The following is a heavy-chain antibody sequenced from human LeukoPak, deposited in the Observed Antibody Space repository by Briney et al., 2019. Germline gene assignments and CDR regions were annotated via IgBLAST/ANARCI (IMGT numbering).Heavy chain of an antibody. J-gene: IGHJ4*02. CDR3: ARDGGVTMVRGVIISFPHY. D-gene: IGHD3-10*01. Sequence: PSETLSLTCTVSGGSISSYYWSWIRQPPGKGLEWIGYIYYSGSTNYNPSLKSRVTISVDTSKNQFSLKLSSVTAADTAVYYCARDGGVTMVRGVIISFPHYWGQGTQVTVSS. V-gene: IGHV4-59*12. CDR2: IYYSGST. CDR1: GGSISSYY.